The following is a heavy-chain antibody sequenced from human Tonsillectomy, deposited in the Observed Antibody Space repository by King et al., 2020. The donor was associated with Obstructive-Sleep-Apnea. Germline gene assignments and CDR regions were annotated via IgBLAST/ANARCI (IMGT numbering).Heavy chain of an antibody. J-gene: IGHJ6*02. CDR1: GYTFPSYW. Sequence: QLVQSGAEVKKPGESLKISCKGFGYTFPSYWIVWVRQMPGKGLEWMGIIYPGDSDTSYSPSFQGQVTISADKSISTAYLQWSSLKASDTAMYYCARHPHIATPGIYVWGQGTTVTVSS. CDR3: ARHPHIATPGIYV. D-gene: IGHD6-13*01. CDR2: IYPGDSDT. V-gene: IGHV5-51*01.